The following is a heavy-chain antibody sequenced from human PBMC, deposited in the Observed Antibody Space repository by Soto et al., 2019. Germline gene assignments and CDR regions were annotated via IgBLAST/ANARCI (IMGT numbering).Heavy chain of an antibody. CDR1: GFTFSTYA. V-gene: IGHV3-23*01. CDR2: ISGSGGTT. D-gene: IGHD5-18*01. J-gene: IGHJ4*02. CDR3: AKGAYTALVTYVAY. Sequence: PGGSLRLSCAASGFTFSTYAMSWVRQAPGKGLEWVSVISGSGGTTYYADSVKGRFTISRDNSKNTLYLQMDSLKAEDTAVYYCAKGAYTALVTYVAYWGQGTLVTSPQ.